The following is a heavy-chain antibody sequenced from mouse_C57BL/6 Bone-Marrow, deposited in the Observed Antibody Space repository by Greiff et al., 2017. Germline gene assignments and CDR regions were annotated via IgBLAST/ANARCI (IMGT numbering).Heavy chain of an antibody. CDR1: GYTFTSYW. J-gene: IGHJ2*01. CDR2: IDPSDSYT. CDR3: ARDGYGSSYAVFDY. D-gene: IGHD1-1*01. Sequence: VKLQQPGAELVMPGASVKLSCKASGYTFTSYWMHWVKQRPGQGLEWIGEIDPSDSYTNSNQKFKGKSTLTVDKSSSTAYMQLSSLTSEDSAVYYCARDGYGSSYAVFDYWGQGTTLTVSS. V-gene: IGHV1-69*01.